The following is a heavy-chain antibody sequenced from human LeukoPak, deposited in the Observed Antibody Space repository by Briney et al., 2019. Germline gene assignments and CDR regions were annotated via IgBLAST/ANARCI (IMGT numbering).Heavy chain of an antibody. Sequence: ASVKVSCKASGYTFTSYGISWVRQAPGQGLEWMGWISAYNGNTNYAQKLQGRVTMTTDTSTSTAYMELRSLRSDDSALYYCARDPVRWAAAARAFDYWGQGTLVTVSS. J-gene: IGHJ4*02. CDR1: GYTFTSYG. CDR3: ARDPVRWAAAARAFDY. CDR2: ISAYNGNT. V-gene: IGHV1-18*01. D-gene: IGHD6-13*01.